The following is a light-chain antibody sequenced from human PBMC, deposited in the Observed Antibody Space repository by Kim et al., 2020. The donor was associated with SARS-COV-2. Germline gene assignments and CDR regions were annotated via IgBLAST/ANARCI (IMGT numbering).Light chain of an antibody. V-gene: IGLV3-19*01. J-gene: IGLJ2*01. CDR3: SSRDSSGSHGA. Sequence: SSELTQDPAMSVALGQTVNITCQGDSLTRYSASWYQQKPVQAPLLVIYDKNNRPSGIPDRFSGSSSRNTASLTITGAQAEDEADYYCSSRDSSGSHGAFGGGTQLTVL. CDR2: DKN. CDR1: SLTRYS.